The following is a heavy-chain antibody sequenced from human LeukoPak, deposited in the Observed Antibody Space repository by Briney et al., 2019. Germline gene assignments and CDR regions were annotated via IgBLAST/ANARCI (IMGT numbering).Heavy chain of an antibody. D-gene: IGHD3-22*01. CDR1: GFTFSSYG. V-gene: IGHV3-30*03. CDR2: ISYDGSNK. Sequence: GGSLRLSCAASGFTFSSYGMHWVRQAPGKGLEWVAVISYDGSNKYYADSVKGRFTISRDNSKNTLYLQMNSLRAEDTAVYYCARPPMIVVVIKAGVNAFDIWGQGTMVTVSS. CDR3: ARPPMIVVVIKAGVNAFDI. J-gene: IGHJ3*02.